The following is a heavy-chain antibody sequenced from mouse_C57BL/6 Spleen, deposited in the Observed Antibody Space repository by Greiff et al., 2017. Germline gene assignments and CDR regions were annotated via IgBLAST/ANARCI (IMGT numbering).Heavy chain of an antibody. J-gene: IGHJ2*01. D-gene: IGHD1-1*01. V-gene: IGHV1-5*01. Sequence: EVQLQQSGTVLARPGASVKMSCKTSGYTFTSYWMHWVKQRPGQGLEWIGAIYPGNSDTSYNQKFKGKAKLTAVTSASTAYMELSSLTNEDSAVYYCTRDYYYGSSNYFDYWGQGTTLTVSS. CDR3: TRDYYYGSSNYFDY. CDR1: GYTFTSYW. CDR2: IYPGNSDT.